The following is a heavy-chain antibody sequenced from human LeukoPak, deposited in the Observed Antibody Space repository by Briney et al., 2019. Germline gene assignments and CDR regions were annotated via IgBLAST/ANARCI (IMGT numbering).Heavy chain of an antibody. CDR3: AKGVLPTGFDY. CDR1: GFTFSSSA. CDR2: ISGGNT. J-gene: IGHJ4*02. Sequence: GGSLRLSCAASGFTFSSSAMSWVRQAPGKGLEWVSAISGGNTYYADSVKGRFTISRDNSKNTLYLQMNSLRAEDTAIYYCAKGVLPTGFDYWGQGTLVTVSS. V-gene: IGHV3-23*01. D-gene: IGHD3-10*01.